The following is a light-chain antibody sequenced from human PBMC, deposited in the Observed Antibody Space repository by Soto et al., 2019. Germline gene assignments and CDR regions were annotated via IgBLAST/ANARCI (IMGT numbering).Light chain of an antibody. V-gene: IGLV2-14*03. CDR2: GVT. CDR1: SSDIGGHDD. CDR3: CSYTSDLTPYV. Sequence: QSALTQPASVSGSPGKSITISSTGTSSDIGGHDDVSWYQQHPGKVPKLLIYGVTDRPSGVSNRFSGSKSGNVASLTISGLQAEDEADYYCCSYTSDLTPYVFGTGTKLTVL. J-gene: IGLJ1*01.